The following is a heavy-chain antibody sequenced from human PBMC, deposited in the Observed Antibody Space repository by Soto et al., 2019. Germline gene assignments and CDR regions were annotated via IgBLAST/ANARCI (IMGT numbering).Heavy chain of an antibody. CDR1: GGSISSGGYY. Sequence: SETLSLTCTVSGGSISSGGYYWSWIRQHPGKGLEWIGYIYYSGSTYYNPSLKSRVTISVETSKNQFYLKLSSVTAADTAVYYCARGMGRSWYLSVGYYYYYGMDVWGQGTTVTVSS. V-gene: IGHV4-31*03. D-gene: IGHD6-13*01. CDR3: ARGMGRSWYLSVGYYYYYGMDV. CDR2: IYYSGST. J-gene: IGHJ6*02.